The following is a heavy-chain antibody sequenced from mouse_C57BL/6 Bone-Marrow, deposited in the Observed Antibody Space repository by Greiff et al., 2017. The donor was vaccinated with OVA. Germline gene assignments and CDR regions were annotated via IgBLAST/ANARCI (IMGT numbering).Heavy chain of an antibody. D-gene: IGHD2-10*01. CDR1: GYTFTSYW. V-gene: IGHV1-59*01. Sequence: QVQLQQPGAELVRPGTSVKLSCKASGYTFTSYWMHWVKQRPGQGLEWIGVIDPSDSYTNYNQKFKGKATLTVDTSSSTAYMQLSSLTSEDSAVYFCARGTYYPWFAYWGQGTLVTVSA. J-gene: IGHJ3*01. CDR3: ARGTYYPWFAY. CDR2: IDPSDSYT.